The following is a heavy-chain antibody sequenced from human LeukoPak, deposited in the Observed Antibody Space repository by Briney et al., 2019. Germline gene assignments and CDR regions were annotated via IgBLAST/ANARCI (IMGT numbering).Heavy chain of an antibody. CDR3: ARDQGYDYDFWSGYLGY. J-gene: IGHJ4*02. CDR2: ISAYNGNT. CDR1: GYTFTSYG. D-gene: IGHD3-3*01. Sequence: GASVKVSCKASGYTFTSYGISWVRQAPGQGLEWMGWISAYNGNTNYAQKLQGRVTMTTDTSTSTAYMELRSLRSDDTAVYYCARDQGYDYDFWSGYLGYWGQGTLVTVSS. V-gene: IGHV1-18*01.